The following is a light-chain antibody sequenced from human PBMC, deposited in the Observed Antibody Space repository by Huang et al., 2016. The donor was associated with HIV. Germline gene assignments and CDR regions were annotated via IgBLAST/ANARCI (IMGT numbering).Light chain of an antibody. CDR1: RSISGN. J-gene: IGKJ2*02. CDR3: QQYNSGCT. Sequence: EIVMTQSPATLSVSPGQRVTLSCRASRSISGNLAWFQLKAGQSPRLLIYGVSTRAKGVPARFSGSGSGTDFTLTITSLQFEDFATYYCQQYNSGCTFGQGTKLDIK. CDR2: GVS. V-gene: IGKV3-15*01.